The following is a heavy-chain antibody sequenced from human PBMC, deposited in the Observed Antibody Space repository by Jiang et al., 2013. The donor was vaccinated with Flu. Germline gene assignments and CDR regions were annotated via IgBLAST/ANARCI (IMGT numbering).Heavy chain of an antibody. CDR3: ARDSRTSSLSH. CDR1: GGSISSSSYY. J-gene: IGHJ4*02. D-gene: IGHD6-13*01. CDR2: IYYSGGT. V-gene: IGHV4-39*07. Sequence: GSGLVKPSETLSLTCTVSGGSISSSSYYWGWIRQPPGKGLEWIGSIYYSGGTNYNASLQSRVTISIDTSKNQFSLRLTSVAAADTAVYYCARDSRTSSLSHWGQGTLVTVSS.